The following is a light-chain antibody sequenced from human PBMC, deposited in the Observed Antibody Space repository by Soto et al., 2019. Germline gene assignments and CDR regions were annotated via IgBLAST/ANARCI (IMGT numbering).Light chain of an antibody. J-gene: IGKJ4*01. CDR2: DSS. CDR3: QQRSDWPST. V-gene: IGKV3-11*01. CDR1: QSVGTY. Sequence: EIVLTQSPATLSLSPGERATLSCRASQSVGTYFAWYQQKPGQAPRLLIYDSSNRATGIPARFSGSGSGTDFTLTIHSLEPEDFAVYYCQQRSDWPSTFGGGTKVEIK.